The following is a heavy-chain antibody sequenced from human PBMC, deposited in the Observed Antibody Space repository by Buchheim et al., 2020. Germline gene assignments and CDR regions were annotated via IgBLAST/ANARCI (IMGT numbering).Heavy chain of an antibody. J-gene: IGHJ4*02. CDR3: AAGGGLGYYDFWSGVGY. CDR1: GFTFSSYA. D-gene: IGHD3-3*01. Sequence: EVQLLESGGGLVQPGGSLRLSCAASGFTFSSYAMSWVRQAPGKGLEWVSAISGSGGSTYYADSVKGRFTISRDNPKNTVYLQMNSLRAEDTAVYYCAAGGGLGYYDFWSGVGYWGQGTL. V-gene: IGHV3-23*01. CDR2: ISGSGGST.